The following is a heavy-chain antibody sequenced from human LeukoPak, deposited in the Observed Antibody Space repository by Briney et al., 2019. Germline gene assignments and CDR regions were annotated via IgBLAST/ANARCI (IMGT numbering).Heavy chain of an antibody. D-gene: IGHD1-14*01. CDR2: IYTSVST. J-gene: IGHJ6*03. V-gene: IGHV4-4*07. Sequence: SETLSLTRTVAGGSISSYYWSWIRQPAGKGLEWIGRIYTSVSTNYNPSLKSRVTMSVDTSKNQFSLKLSSVTAADTAVYYCARDFRLWGPPGTYYYYYYMDVWGKGTTVTISS. CDR3: ARDFRLWGPPGTYYYYYYMDV. CDR1: GGSISSYY.